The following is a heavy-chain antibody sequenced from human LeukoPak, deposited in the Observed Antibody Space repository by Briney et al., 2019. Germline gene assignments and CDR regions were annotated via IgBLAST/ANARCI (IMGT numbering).Heavy chain of an antibody. CDR1: GFTFSSYS. J-gene: IGHJ4*02. D-gene: IGHD6-19*01. V-gene: IGHV3-21*01. Sequence: GGSLRLSCAASGFTFSSYSMNWVRQAPGKGLEWVSSISSSSSYIYYADSVKGRFTISRDSAKNSLYLQMNSLRAEDTAVYYCARGVAVAGNDYWGQGTLVTVSS. CDR3: ARGVAVAGNDY. CDR2: ISSSSSYI.